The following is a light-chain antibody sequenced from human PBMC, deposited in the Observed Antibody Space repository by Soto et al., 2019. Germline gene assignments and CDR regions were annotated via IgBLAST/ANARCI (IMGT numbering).Light chain of an antibody. CDR1: PGIGSW. Sequence: DIQMTQSPSSVASSVGDRVTITCRARPGIGSWLAWYQQKPGKAPQLRIYTAPSLQSVVPSRFRGSGSGTDFTLTILCLQPDDCATDYCHQANSFPLTFGRGNTVDIK. CDR3: HQANSFPLT. J-gene: IGKJ4*01. CDR2: TAP. V-gene: IGKV1-12*01.